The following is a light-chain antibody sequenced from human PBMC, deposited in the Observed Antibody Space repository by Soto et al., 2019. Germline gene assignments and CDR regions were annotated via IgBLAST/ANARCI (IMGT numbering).Light chain of an antibody. V-gene: IGLV1-40*01. J-gene: IGLJ1*01. Sequence: QAVVTQPPSVSGAPGQRVTISCTGSSSNIGAGYDVHWYQQLPGTAPKLLIYGNSNRPSGVPDRFSGSKSGTSASLAITGLQAEDEADYYCQSYDSSRSGCVFGTGTKVTVL. CDR2: GNS. CDR3: QSYDSSRSGCV. CDR1: SSNIGAGYD.